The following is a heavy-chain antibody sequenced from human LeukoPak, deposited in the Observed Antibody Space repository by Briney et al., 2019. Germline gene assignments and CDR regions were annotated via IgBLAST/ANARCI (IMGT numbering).Heavy chain of an antibody. CDR2: ISGSGGST. Sequence: PGGSLRLSCAASGFTFSSYAMNWVRQAPGKGLEWVSDISGSGGSTYYADSVKGRFTISRDNSKNTLYLQMNSLRAEDTAVYYCAKALPDYYDSSGYYPIFDYWGQGTLVTVSS. V-gene: IGHV3-23*01. J-gene: IGHJ4*02. D-gene: IGHD3-22*01. CDR3: AKALPDYYDSSGYYPIFDY. CDR1: GFTFSSYA.